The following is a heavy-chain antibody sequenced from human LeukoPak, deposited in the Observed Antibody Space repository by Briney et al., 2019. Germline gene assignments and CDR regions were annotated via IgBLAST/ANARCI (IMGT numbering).Heavy chain of an antibody. D-gene: IGHD3-22*01. CDR2: INPNSGGT. V-gene: IGHV1-2*02. Sequence: ASVKVSCKASGYTFTGYYMHWVRQAPGQGLEWMGWINPNSGGTNYAQKFQGRVTMTRDTSISTAYMELSRLRSDDTAVYYCARDLVAVHYCDSSGYYYYGMDVWGQGTTVTVSS. CDR1: GYTFTGYY. J-gene: IGHJ6*02. CDR3: ARDLVAVHYCDSSGYYYYGMDV.